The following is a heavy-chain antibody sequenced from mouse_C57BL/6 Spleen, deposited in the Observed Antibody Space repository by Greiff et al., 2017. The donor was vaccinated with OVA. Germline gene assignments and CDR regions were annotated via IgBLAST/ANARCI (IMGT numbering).Heavy chain of an antibody. CDR1: GYTFTDYY. D-gene: IGHD1-1*01. CDR2: INPNNGGT. J-gene: IGHJ1*03. CDR3: ARETTVVAPPTVWYFDV. V-gene: IGHV1-26*01. Sequence: EVQLQQSGPELVKPGASVKISCKASGYTFTDYYMNWVKQSHGKSLEWIGDINPNNGGTSYNQKFKGKATLTVDKSSSTAYMELRSLTSEDSAVYYCARETTVVAPPTVWYFDVWGTGTTVTVSA.